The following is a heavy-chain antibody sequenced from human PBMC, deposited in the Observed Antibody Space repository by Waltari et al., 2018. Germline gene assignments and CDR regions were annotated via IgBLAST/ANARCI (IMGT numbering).Heavy chain of an antibody. CDR1: GGYFSGYY. D-gene: IGHD6-13*01. Sequence: QVQLQQWGAGLLKPSETLSLTCAVYGGYFSGYYWSWNRQPPGKGLEWIGEINHSGSTNYNPSLKSRVTISVDTSKNQFSLKLSSVTAADTAVYYCARGSRRFGAAAGTRSFDYWGQGTLVTVSS. V-gene: IGHV4-34*01. CDR2: INHSGST. J-gene: IGHJ4*02. CDR3: ARGSRRFGAAAGTRSFDY.